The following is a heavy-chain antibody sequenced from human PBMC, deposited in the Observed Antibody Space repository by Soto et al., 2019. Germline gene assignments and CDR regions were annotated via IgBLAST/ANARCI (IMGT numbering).Heavy chain of an antibody. Sequence: TISCGGSGFTFCSYDMRWCRQAPGKGLEWVSAISGSGGSTYYADSVKGRFTISRDNSKNTLYLQMNSLRAEDTAVYYCAKRSGWSISYWGQGTLVTVSS. CDR3: AKRSGWSISY. CDR1: GFTFCSYD. J-gene: IGHJ4*02. CDR2: ISGSGGST. D-gene: IGHD6-19*01. V-gene: IGHV3-23*01.